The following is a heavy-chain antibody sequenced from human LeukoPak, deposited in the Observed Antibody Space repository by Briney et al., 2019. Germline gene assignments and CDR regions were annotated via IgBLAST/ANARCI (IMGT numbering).Heavy chain of an antibody. CDR1: GYSFTSCW. V-gene: IGHV5-51*01. J-gene: IGHJ5*02. Sequence: GESLKISCKGSGYSFTSCWIGWVRQMPGKGLEWMGIIYPGDSDTRYSPSFQGQVTISADKSISTAYLQWSSLTASDTAMYYCARHQWELLGWFDPWGQGTLVTVSS. CDR2: IYPGDSDT. D-gene: IGHD1-26*01. CDR3: ARHQWELLGWFDP.